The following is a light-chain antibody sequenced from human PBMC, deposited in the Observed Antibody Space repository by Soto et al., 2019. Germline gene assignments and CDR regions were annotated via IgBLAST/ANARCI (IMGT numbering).Light chain of an antibody. J-gene: IGLJ2*01. CDR1: STDVGEYNY. CDR2: EVN. CDR3: GTWDSSLSVVV. Sequence: QSVLTQPPSASGSPGQSVTIPCAGTSTDVGEYNYVSWYQQHPGKVPKLIIFEVNKRPSGVPDRFSGSKSGDTASLTVSGLQAEDEADYYCGTWDSSLSVVVFGGGTKLTVL. V-gene: IGLV2-8*01.